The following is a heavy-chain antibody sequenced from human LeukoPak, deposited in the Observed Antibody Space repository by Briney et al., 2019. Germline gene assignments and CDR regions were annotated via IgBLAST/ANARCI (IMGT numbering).Heavy chain of an antibody. CDR2: ISSSSSYI. J-gene: IGHJ4*02. CDR1: GFTFNSYS. Sequence: PGGSLRLSCAASGFTFNSYSMNWVRQAPGKGLEWVSSISSSSSYIYYADSVKGRFTISRDNAKNSLYLQMNSLRAEDTAVYYCAKWKYSNSGIDDYWGQGTLVTVSS. CDR3: AKWKYSNSGIDDY. D-gene: IGHD6-6*01. V-gene: IGHV3-21*01.